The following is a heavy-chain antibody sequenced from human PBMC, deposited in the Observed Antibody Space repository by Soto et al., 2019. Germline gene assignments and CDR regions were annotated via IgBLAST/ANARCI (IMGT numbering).Heavy chain of an antibody. CDR3: ARGGLDPFDY. CDR1: GFNLGSYW. V-gene: IGHV3-74*01. CDR2: INDYGTTI. J-gene: IGHJ4*02. Sequence: EVQLVESGGGLVQPGGSLRLSCAASGFNLGSYWMHWVRQAPGKGLEWVSRINDYGTTINYAESVEGRFTISRDDAKREVYLQMNNLRAEDTAVYYCARGGLDPFDYWGQGALVTVSS. D-gene: IGHD1-1*01.